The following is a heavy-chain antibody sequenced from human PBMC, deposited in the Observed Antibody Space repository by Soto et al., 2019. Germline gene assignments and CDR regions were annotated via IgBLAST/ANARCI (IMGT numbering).Heavy chain of an antibody. D-gene: IGHD1-1*01. CDR3: ARVPSTGTTSY. CDR2: IKQDGSEK. J-gene: IGHJ4*02. V-gene: IGHV3-7*01. Sequence: PGGSLRLSCAASGFTFSGYWMSWVRQAPGKGLEWVANIKQDGSEKYYVDSVKGRFTISRDNAKNSPYLQMSSLRAEDTAVYYCARVPSTGTTSYWGQGTLVTVSS. CDR1: GFTFSGYW.